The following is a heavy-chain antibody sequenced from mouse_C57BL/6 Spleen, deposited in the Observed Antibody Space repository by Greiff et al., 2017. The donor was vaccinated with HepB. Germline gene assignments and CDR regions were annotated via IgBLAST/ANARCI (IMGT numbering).Heavy chain of an antibody. D-gene: IGHD1-1*01. CDR3: ARAEGIFITTVVAPFDY. Sequence: QVQLQQPGAELVKPGASVKLSCKASGYTFTSYWMHWVKQRPGRGLEWIGRIDPNSGGTKYNEKFKSKATLTVDKPSSTAYMQLSSLTSEDSAVYYCARAEGIFITTVVAPFDYWGQGTTLTVSS. CDR1: GYTFTSYW. CDR2: IDPNSGGT. J-gene: IGHJ2*01. V-gene: IGHV1-72*01.